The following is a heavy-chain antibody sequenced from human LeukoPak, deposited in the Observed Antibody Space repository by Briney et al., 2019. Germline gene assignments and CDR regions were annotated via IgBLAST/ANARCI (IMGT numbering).Heavy chain of an antibody. CDR2: ISSSSSYI. Sequence: GGSLRLSCAASGFTFSSYSMNWVRQAPGKGLEWVSSISSSSSYIYYADSVKGRFTISRDNAKNSLYLQMNSLRVEDTAVYYCARDKTRPGSSSEFDYWGQGTLVTVSS. D-gene: IGHD3-10*01. CDR3: ARDKTRPGSSSEFDY. CDR1: GFTFSSYS. J-gene: IGHJ4*02. V-gene: IGHV3-21*01.